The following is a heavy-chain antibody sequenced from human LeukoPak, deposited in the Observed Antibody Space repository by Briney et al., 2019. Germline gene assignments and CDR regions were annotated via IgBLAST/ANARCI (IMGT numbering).Heavy chain of an antibody. J-gene: IGHJ5*02. V-gene: IGHV4-34*01. D-gene: IGHD3-10*01. CDR3: ARRAPYYYGSGSPKTGGRKPNWFDP. CDR2: INHSGST. Sequence: GSLRLSCTASGFTFSNYWMSWVRQPPGKGLEWIGEINHSGSTNYNPSLKSRVTISVDTSKNQFSLKLSSVTAADTAVYYCARRAPYYYGSGSPKTGGRKPNWFDPWGQGTLVTVSS. CDR1: GFTFSNYW.